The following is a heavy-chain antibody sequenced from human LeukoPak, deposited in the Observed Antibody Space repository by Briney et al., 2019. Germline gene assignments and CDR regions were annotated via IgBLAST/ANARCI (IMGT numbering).Heavy chain of an antibody. CDR1: GGTFSSYT. D-gene: IGHD3-22*01. V-gene: IGHV1-69*16. CDR3: ARDLFVRITMIVEYGFDI. Sequence: SSVKVSCKASGGTFSSYTISWVRQAPGQGLEWMGRIIPILGIANYAQKFQGRVTITTDESTSTAYMELSSLRSEDTAVYYCARDLFVRITMIVEYGFDIWGQGTMVTVSS. CDR2: IIPILGIA. J-gene: IGHJ3*02.